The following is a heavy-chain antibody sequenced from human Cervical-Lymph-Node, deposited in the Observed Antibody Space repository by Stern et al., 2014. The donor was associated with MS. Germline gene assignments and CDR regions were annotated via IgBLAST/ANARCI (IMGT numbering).Heavy chain of an antibody. J-gene: IGHJ4*02. CDR2: IYPGDSDK. V-gene: IGHV5-51*03. Sequence: VQLVESGAEVKKPGESLKISCKASGYSFPRYWIGWVRQVPGKGLGWMGIIYPGDSDKRYSASFQGQGTIPADKSISTAYLQWNSLKASDTAMYYCARRGDGYSGADYWGQGTLVTVSS. CDR3: ARRGDGYSGADY. D-gene: IGHD5-24*01. CDR1: GYSFPRYW.